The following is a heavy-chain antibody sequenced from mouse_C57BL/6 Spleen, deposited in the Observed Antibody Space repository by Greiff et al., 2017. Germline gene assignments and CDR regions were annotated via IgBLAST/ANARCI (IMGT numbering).Heavy chain of an antibody. D-gene: IGHD2-3*01. CDR2: ISSGGDYI. CDR1: GFTFSSYA. CDR3: TRDYDGYYGFAY. Sequence: EVQLVESGEGLVKPGGSLKLSCAASGFTFSSYAMSWVRQTPEKRLEWVAYISSGGDYIYYADTLKGRFTISRDNARNTLYLQMSSLKSEDTAMYYCTRDYDGYYGFAYWGQGTLVTVSA. J-gene: IGHJ3*01. V-gene: IGHV5-9-1*02.